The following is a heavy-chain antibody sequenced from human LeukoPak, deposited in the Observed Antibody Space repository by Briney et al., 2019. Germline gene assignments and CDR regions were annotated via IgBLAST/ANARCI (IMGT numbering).Heavy chain of an antibody. Sequence: PGGSLRLSCAASGFTFSSYAMSWVRQAPGKGLEYVSAISSNGGSTYYADSVKGRFTISRDNSKNTLYLQMSSLRAEDTAVYYCVKNAQWLVLGDAFDIWGQGTMVTVSS. V-gene: IGHV3-64D*06. CDR2: ISSNGGST. CDR3: VKNAQWLVLGDAFDI. D-gene: IGHD6-19*01. J-gene: IGHJ3*02. CDR1: GFTFSSYA.